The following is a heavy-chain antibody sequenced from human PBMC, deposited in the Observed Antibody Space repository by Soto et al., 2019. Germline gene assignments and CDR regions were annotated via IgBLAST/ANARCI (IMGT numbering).Heavy chain of an antibody. CDR2: IKQDGSEK. CDR3: AREKQAYDSSGYYSD. CDR1: GFTFSSYW. D-gene: IGHD3-22*01. V-gene: IGHV3-7*03. Sequence: VGSLRLSCAASGFTFSSYWMSWVRQAPGKGLEWVANIKQDGSEKHYVDSVKGRFTISRDNAKNSLYLQMNSLRAEDTAVYYCAREKQAYDSSGYYSDWGQGTLVTVSS. J-gene: IGHJ4*02.